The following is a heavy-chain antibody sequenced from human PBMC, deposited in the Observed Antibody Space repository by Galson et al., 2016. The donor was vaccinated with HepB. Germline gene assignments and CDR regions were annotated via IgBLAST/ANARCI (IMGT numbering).Heavy chain of an antibody. CDR3: AREAGRGGAGLVDV. V-gene: IGHV4-39*07. CDR2: GYDGGTT. Sequence: SETLSLTCTVSGGSISRSTFYWGWIRQSPGKGLEWIGSGYDGGTTHYNSSLKSRLTISVGTSNNHFSLKLTSVTAADTAVYYCAREAGRGGAGLVDVWGQGTTVTVS. D-gene: IGHD3-16*01. CDR1: GGSISRSTFY. J-gene: IGHJ6*02.